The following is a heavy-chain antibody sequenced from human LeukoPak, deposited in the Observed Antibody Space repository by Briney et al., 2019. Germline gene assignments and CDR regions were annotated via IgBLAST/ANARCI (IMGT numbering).Heavy chain of an antibody. V-gene: IGHV3-48*01. CDR1: GFTFSSYS. Sequence: PGGSLRLSCAASGFTFSSYSMNRVRQAPGKGLEWVSYISSSSSTIYYADSVKGRFTISRDNAKNSLYLQMNSLRAEDTAVYYCARGYCSGGSCYWSGAFDIWGQGTMVTVSS. J-gene: IGHJ3*02. CDR2: ISSSSSTI. D-gene: IGHD2-15*01. CDR3: ARGYCSGGSCYWSGAFDI.